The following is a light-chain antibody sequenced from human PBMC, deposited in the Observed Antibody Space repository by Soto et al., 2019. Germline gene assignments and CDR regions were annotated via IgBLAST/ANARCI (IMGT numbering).Light chain of an antibody. Sequence: QTVVTQPPSVSGAPGQRVSISCTGSTSNIGAPYDVHWYQHLRGTAPKLLIYGDNNRPSGVPDRFSGSKSGTSASLAITRLQAEDEADYYCQSYDISLHNYVFGTGTKVTVL. J-gene: IGLJ1*01. CDR1: TSNIGAPYD. CDR2: GDN. V-gene: IGLV1-40*01. CDR3: QSYDISLHNYV.